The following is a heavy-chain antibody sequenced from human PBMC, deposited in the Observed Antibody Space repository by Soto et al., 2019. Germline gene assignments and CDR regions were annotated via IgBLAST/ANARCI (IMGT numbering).Heavy chain of an antibody. J-gene: IGHJ6*02. CDR3: ARVVDTVITRYGMDV. V-gene: IGHV1-69*13. CDR1: GGTFSSYA. D-gene: IGHD4-17*01. CDR2: IIPIFGTA. Sequence: SVKVSCKASGGTFSSYAISWVRQAPGQGLEWMGGIIPIFGTANYAQKFQGRVTITADESTSTAYMELGSLRSEDTAVYYCARVVDTVITRYGMDVWGQGTRVTVSS.